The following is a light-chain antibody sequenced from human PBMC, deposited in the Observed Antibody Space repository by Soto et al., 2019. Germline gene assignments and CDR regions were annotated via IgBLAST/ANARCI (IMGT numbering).Light chain of an antibody. CDR1: QSVTNNF. CDR2: GAS. Sequence: IVLTQSPGTLSVSPGERATLSCGASQSVTNNFLAWYQQKPGQAPRLLIYGASSRATVVTDRFSGSGSWTDFSLPISRLEPGDFAVYYCQQYGNTLYTFGPGTKVDIK. CDR3: QQYGNTLYT. V-gene: IGKV3-20*01. J-gene: IGKJ3*01.